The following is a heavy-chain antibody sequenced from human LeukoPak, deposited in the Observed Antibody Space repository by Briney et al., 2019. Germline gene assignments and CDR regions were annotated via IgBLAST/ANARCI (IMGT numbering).Heavy chain of an antibody. D-gene: IGHD6-6*01. CDR3: AKDRPNGFDY. CDR2: IDGSGGSI. CDR1: GFTFSSYA. J-gene: IGHJ4*02. Sequence: GGSLRLSCAASGFTFSSYAMSWVRQAPGKGLEWVSAIDGSGGSIYYAGSVKGRFTVSRDYSKDTVVLQMSSLTVDDTAVYYCAKDRPNGFDYWGQGTVVTVSS. V-gene: IGHV3-23*01.